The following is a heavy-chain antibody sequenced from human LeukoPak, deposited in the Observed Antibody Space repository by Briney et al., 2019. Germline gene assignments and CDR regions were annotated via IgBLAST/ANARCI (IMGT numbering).Heavy chain of an antibody. CDR3: ARGIAVAGTVVYFDY. CDR2: ISAYNGNT. V-gene: IGHV1-18*01. CDR1: GYTFTSYG. J-gene: IGHJ4*02. Sequence: ASVTVSCKASGYTFTSYGISWVRQAPGQGLEWMGWISAYNGNTNYAQKLQGRVTITTDTSTSTAYMELRSLRSDDTAVYYCARGIAVAGTVVYFDYWGQGTLVTVSS. D-gene: IGHD6-19*01.